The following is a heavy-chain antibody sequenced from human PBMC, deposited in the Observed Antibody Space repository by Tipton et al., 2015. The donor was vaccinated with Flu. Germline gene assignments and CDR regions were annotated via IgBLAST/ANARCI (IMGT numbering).Heavy chain of an antibody. Sequence: TLSLTCGVSGGSFSGYYWSWIRQPPGKGLEWIGEITHSGSTTHNPSLKSRVTVSLDKSKNQFSLKLTSVTAADTAVYYCARGGGGYSPWGQGTLVTVSS. J-gene: IGHJ5*02. D-gene: IGHD3-22*01. V-gene: IGHV4-34*01. CDR3: ARGGGGYSP. CDR2: ITHSGST. CDR1: GGSFSGYY.